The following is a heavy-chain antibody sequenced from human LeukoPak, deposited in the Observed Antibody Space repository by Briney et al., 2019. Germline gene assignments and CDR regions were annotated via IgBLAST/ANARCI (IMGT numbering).Heavy chain of an antibody. J-gene: IGHJ4*02. V-gene: IGHV3-48*01. CDR2: INTKSKTI. CDR1: GFTFNTYT. Sequence: LGGSLRLSCAASGFTFNTYTMNWVRQAPGKGLEWVSFINTKSKTIYYADSVKGRFTISRDNGKNSLYLQMNSLRAEDTALYYCVRDQDWAFDYWGRGTLVTVSS. D-gene: IGHD3-9*01. CDR3: VRDQDWAFDY.